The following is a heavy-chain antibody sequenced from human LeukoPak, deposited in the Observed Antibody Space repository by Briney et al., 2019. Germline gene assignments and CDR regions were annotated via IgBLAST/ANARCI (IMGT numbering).Heavy chain of an antibody. CDR1: GYTFTSYA. Sequence: GASVKVSCKASGYTFTSYAITWVRQAPGQGLEWMGWISSYNGNTNYAQKLQGRVTMTTETSTSTAYMELRSLRSDDTAVYYCARSTMVRGDRLGKIDYWAREPWSPSPQ. CDR3: ARSTMVRGDRLGKIDY. J-gene: IGHJ4*02. V-gene: IGHV1-18*01. D-gene: IGHD3-10*01. CDR2: ISSYNGNT.